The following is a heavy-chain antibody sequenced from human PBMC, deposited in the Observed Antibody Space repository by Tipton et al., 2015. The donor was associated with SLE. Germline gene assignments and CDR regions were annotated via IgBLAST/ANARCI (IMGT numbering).Heavy chain of an antibody. J-gene: IGHJ3*01. CDR2: IYNSGSA. D-gene: IGHD2/OR15-2a*01. CDR3: ARVGASISAFDL. Sequence: TLSLTCTVSGVSISSTLDYWSWIRQPAGKGPEWIGRIYNSGSAHYNPSLKSRVTMSLDMSENQVSLKLTSVTTADTAIYYCARVGASISAFDLWGQGTMVTVSS. V-gene: IGHV4-61*02. CDR1: GVSISSTLDY.